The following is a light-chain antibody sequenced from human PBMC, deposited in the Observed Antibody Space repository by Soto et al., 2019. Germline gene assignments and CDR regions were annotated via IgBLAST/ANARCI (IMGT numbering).Light chain of an antibody. CDR2: AAS. CDR1: QNIRTY. V-gene: IGKV1-9*01. CDR3: QQLNSYLGT. Sequence: DIQVTQSPSSLSASVGDRVTITCRASQNIRTYLNWYQQRPGKAPKLLIYAASTLQSGVPSRFSGSGSGTEFTLTISSLQPEDFATYYCQQLNSYLGTFGQGTKLEIK. J-gene: IGKJ2*01.